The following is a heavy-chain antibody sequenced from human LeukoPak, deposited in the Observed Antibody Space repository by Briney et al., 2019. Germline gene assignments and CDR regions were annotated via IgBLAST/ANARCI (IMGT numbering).Heavy chain of an antibody. CDR3: ARGPYYDTSTGYAFDI. CDR1: GFTFSSYS. D-gene: IGHD3-22*01. V-gene: IGHV3-21*01. J-gene: IGHJ3*02. Sequence: GGSLRPSCAASGFTFSSYSMNWVRQAPGKGLEWVSSISSSSSYIYYADSVKGRLTISRDNAKNSMYLQMASLRAEETAVYYCARGPYYDTSTGYAFDIWGQGTMVTVSS. CDR2: ISSSSSYI.